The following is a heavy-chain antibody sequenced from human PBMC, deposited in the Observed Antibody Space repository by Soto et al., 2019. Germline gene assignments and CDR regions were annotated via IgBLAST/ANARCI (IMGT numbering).Heavy chain of an antibody. D-gene: IGHD6-6*01. Sequence: QVTLKESGPVLVKPTETLTLTCTVSGFSLSNARMGVSWIRQPPGKALESLEHIFSNDEKSYSTSLKSRLTISKDTCKRQVVVTMTNMDPVDTATYYCARIVAAGPTAYYYYGMDVWGQGTTVTVSS. V-gene: IGHV2-26*01. CDR3: ARIVAAGPTAYYYYGMDV. CDR1: GFSLSNARMG. J-gene: IGHJ6*02. CDR2: IFSNDEK.